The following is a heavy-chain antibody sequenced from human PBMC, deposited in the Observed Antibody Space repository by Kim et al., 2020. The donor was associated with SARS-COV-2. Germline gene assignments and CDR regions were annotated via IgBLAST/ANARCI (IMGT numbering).Heavy chain of an antibody. Sequence: ASVKVSCKASGYTFTSYYMHWVRQAPGQGLEWMGIINPSGGSTSYAQKFQGRVTMTRDTSTSTVYMELSSLRSEDTAVYYCARDKEWELPEYYYYGMDVWGQGTTVTVSS. CDR2: INPSGGST. V-gene: IGHV1-46*01. CDR3: ARDKEWELPEYYYYGMDV. CDR1: GYTFTSYY. D-gene: IGHD1-26*01. J-gene: IGHJ6*02.